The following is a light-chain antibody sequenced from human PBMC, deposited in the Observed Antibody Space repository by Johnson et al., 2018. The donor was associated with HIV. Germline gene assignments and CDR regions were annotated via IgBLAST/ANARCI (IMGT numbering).Light chain of an antibody. CDR3: GTWDSSLCAPYV. V-gene: IGLV1-51*01. J-gene: IGLJ1*01. Sequence: QSVLTQPPSVSAAPGQKVTISCSGSSSNIGNNYVSWYQQIPGTAPKLLIYDNNKRPSGIPDRFSGSKSGTSATLGITGLQTGDEADYYCGTWDSSLCAPYVVGSGTKVTRL. CDR2: DNN. CDR1: SSNIGNNY.